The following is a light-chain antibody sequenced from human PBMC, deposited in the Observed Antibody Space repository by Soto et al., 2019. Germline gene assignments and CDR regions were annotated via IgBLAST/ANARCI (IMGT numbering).Light chain of an antibody. CDR3: QQYNSYST. Sequence: DIQMTQSPSTLSASVGDRVTITCRANQSISSWLAWYQQKPGKAPKLLIYDASSLESGVPSRFSGSGSGTEFTLTISSLQPDDFATYYCQQYNSYSTFGQGTKVDIK. CDR1: QSISSW. J-gene: IGKJ1*01. CDR2: DAS. V-gene: IGKV1-5*01.